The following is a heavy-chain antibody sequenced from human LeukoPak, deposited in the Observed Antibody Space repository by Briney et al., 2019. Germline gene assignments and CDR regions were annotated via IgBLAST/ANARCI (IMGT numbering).Heavy chain of an antibody. V-gene: IGHV3-48*04. CDR1: GFHFSDYS. CDR3: ARDDNWGFDY. CDR2: FDDRSDRKGAATT. D-gene: IGHD1-1*01. Sequence: GMSLRLSCAVSGFHFSDYSMNWVRQAPGKGLEWSSYFDDRSDRKGAATTSYADSVKARFTISRDATKNYLFLQMNSLTAEDTAVYYCARDDNWGFDYWGQGTLVTVSS. J-gene: IGHJ4*02.